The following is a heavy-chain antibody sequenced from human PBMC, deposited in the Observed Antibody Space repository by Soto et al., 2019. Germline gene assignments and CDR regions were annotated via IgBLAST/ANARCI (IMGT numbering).Heavy chain of an antibody. J-gene: IGHJ3*02. CDR2: ILVGGST. Sequence: GGSLRLSCAASGFTCSSYDMSWVRQAPGKGLEWVSTILVGGSTHYPDSVKGRFTISRDNSKNTVFLQMNSLTPGDTAVYYCAKAIATGGGAFDICGQGTVVTVSS. CDR1: GFTCSSYD. D-gene: IGHD2-8*02. V-gene: IGHV3-23*01. CDR3: AKAIATGGGAFDI.